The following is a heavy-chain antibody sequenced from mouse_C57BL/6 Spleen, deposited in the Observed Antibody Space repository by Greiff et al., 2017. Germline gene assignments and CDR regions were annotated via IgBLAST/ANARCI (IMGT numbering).Heavy chain of an antibody. CDR2: INPNNGGT. D-gene: IGHD2-5*01. Sequence: EVQLQQSGPELVKPGASVKMSCKASGYTFTDYNMHWVKQSHGKSLEWIGYINPNNGGTSYNQKFKGKATLTVNKSSSTAYMELRSLTSEDSAVYYCARKEGYYSNYDYYAMDYWGQGTSVTVSS. V-gene: IGHV1-22*01. CDR1: GYTFTDYN. J-gene: IGHJ4*01. CDR3: ARKEGYYSNYDYYAMDY.